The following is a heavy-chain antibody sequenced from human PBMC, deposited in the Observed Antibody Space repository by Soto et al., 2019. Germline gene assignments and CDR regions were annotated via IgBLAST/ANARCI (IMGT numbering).Heavy chain of an antibody. J-gene: IGHJ4*02. D-gene: IGHD3-22*01. CDR3: AGGAPVSPGTFAY. V-gene: IGHV3-53*01. CDR2: IYSGGSA. Sequence: GGSLRLSCAVSGFTVSINYMSWVRQAPGKGLGWVSIIYSGGSAFYADSVRGRFTISRDNSKNTLYLQMNSLRAEDTAVYYCAGGAPVSPGTFAYWGQGALVTVSS. CDR1: GFTVSINY.